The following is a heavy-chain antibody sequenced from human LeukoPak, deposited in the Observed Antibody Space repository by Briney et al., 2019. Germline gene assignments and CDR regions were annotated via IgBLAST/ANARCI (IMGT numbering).Heavy chain of an antibody. CDR2: ISAYNGNT. D-gene: IGHD6-19*01. CDR1: GYTFIDYY. CDR3: ARVGRSSGFDY. V-gene: IGHV1-18*04. J-gene: IGHJ4*02. Sequence: ASVKVSCKASGYTFIDYYIHWVRQAPGQGLEWMGWISAYNGNTNYAQKLQGRVTMTTDTSTSTAYMELRSLRSDDTAVYYCARVGRSSGFDYWGQGTLVTVSS.